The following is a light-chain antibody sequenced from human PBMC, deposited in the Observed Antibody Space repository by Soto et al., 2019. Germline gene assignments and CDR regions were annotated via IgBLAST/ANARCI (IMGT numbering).Light chain of an antibody. V-gene: IGKV3-20*01. CDR1: QSVSSTY. CDR3: QQYGSPPIT. CDR2: GTS. J-gene: IGKJ5*01. Sequence: EVVLTQSPATLSLSPGERATLSCRASQSVSSTYLAWYQQQPGQAPRLLMSGTSNRATGTPDRCSGSGSGTDFTLTISRLEPEDLAVYYCQQYGSPPITFGQGTRLEI.